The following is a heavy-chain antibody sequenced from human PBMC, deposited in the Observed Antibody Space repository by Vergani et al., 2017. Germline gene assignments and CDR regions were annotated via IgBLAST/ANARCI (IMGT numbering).Heavy chain of an antibody. D-gene: IGHD4-17*01. CDR1: GYSISSGYY. CDR3: SRRLPGDYVWFDP. CDR2: FYHSGST. V-gene: IGHV4-38-2*01. J-gene: IGHJ5*02. Sequence: QVQLQESGPGLVKPSETLSLTCAVSGYSISSGYYLGWIRQPPGKGLEWIGSFYHSGSTYYNPSLKSRVTISVDTSKNQSSRKLTSVTAADTAVYYCSRRLPGDYVWFDPWGQGTLVTVSS.